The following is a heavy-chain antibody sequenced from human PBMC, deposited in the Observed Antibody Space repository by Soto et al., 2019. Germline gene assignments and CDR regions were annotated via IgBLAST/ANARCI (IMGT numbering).Heavy chain of an antibody. CDR2: AYHSGST. Sequence: QLQLRESGPGLVRPSGTLSLTCAVSGGFTSTNNWWRWVRQPPGKGLEWIGDAYHSGSTEYNPSRKSRFSISVDKSKNQITLKLTSATAADTAVYYCARSPPSSYYGGSGTFDYWGQGTLVTVSS. CDR3: ARSPPSSYYGGSGTFDY. D-gene: IGHD3-10*01. J-gene: IGHJ4*02. V-gene: IGHV4-4*02. CDR1: GGFTSTNNW.